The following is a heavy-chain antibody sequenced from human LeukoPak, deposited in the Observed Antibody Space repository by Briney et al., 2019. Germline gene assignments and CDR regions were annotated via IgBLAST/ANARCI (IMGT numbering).Heavy chain of an antibody. Sequence: GGSLRLSCAASGFTFDEYAMHWVRHAPGKGMEWVSGISWNSGSIGYADSVKGRLTIYRDNDKNSLYLQMNSLRAEDTAFYYCAKGPLYYYDSTGRIDYWGQGTLVTVSS. V-gene: IGHV3-9*01. CDR3: AKGPLYYYDSTGRIDY. J-gene: IGHJ4*02. D-gene: IGHD3-22*01. CDR1: GFTFDEYA. CDR2: ISWNSGSI.